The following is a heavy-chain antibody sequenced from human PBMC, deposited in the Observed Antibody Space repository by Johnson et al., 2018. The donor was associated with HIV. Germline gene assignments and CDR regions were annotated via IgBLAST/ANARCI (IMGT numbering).Heavy chain of an antibody. CDR3: TAALRVKGI. CDR1: GFTFGDYA. V-gene: IGHV3-49*04. D-gene: IGHD6-13*01. J-gene: IGHJ3*02. CDR2: IRSKSYGGTT. Sequence: VQLVESGGGVVQPGRSLRLSCTASGFTFGDYAMSWVRQAPGKGLEWVGFIRSKSYGGTTEYAASVKGRFTISRDDSKSIAYLQMNSLKTEDTAVYYCTAALRVKGIWGQGTMVTVSS.